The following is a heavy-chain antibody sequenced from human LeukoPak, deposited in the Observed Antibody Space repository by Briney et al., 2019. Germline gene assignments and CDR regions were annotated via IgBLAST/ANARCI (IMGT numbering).Heavy chain of an antibody. CDR3: ATDLGYYDSSGQLLGAFDI. V-gene: IGHV1-24*01. Sequence: ASVKVSCKVSGYTLTELSMHWVRQAPGKGLEWMGGFDPEDGETIYAQKFQGRVTMTEDTSTDTAYMELSSLRSEDTAVYYCATDLGYYDSSGQLLGAFDIWGQGTMVTVSS. J-gene: IGHJ3*02. D-gene: IGHD3-22*01. CDR1: GYTLTELS. CDR2: FDPEDGET.